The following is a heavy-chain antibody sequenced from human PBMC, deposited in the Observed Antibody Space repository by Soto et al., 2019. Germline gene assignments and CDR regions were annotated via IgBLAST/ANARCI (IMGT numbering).Heavy chain of an antibody. D-gene: IGHD6-13*01. CDR1: GYTFTNYD. CDR2: MNANSGSA. J-gene: IGHJ4*02. CDR3: ARGGPAAGFDY. V-gene: IGHV1-8*01. Sequence: ASVKVSCKASGYTFTNYDINWVRQANGQGLEWMGWMNANSGSAGYAQNFQGRVTLTRDTSSSTAYMELRGLSSEDTAMYYCARGGPAAGFDYWGQGTLVTVSS.